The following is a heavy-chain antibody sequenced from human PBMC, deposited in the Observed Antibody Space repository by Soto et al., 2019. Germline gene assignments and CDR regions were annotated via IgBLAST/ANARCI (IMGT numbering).Heavy chain of an antibody. V-gene: IGHV3-72*01. Sequence: HPGGSLRLSCVASGFIFSDYYMDWVRQAPGKGLEWVGRSRNKANQFTTEYAASAKDRFTISRDDSKKSLYLQMNSLKSEDTAVYYCSRKSGSSGLFDQWGQGTLVTVSS. CDR1: GFIFSDYY. D-gene: IGHD6-19*01. CDR2: SRNKANQFTT. J-gene: IGHJ4*02. CDR3: SRKSGSSGLFDQ.